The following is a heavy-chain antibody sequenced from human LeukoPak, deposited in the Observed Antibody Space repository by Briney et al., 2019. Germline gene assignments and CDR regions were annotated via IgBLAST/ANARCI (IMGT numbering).Heavy chain of an antibody. J-gene: IGHJ4*02. CDR2: ISGSGGST. D-gene: IGHD3-3*01. CDR1: KFTFSSYA. V-gene: IGHV3-23*01. Sequence: GGSLRLSCAASKFTFSSYAINWVRQASGKGLEWVSGISGSGGSTYYADSVKGRFTISRDSSKNTLYLQMNSLRAEDTAVYYCAKDRYDFWSTYSSNPFDYWGQGTLVTVSS. CDR3: AKDRYDFWSTYSSNPFDY.